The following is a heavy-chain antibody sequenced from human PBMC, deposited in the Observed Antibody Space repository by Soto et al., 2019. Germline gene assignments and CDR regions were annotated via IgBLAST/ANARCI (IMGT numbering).Heavy chain of an antibody. CDR2: IVHDGSEQ. CDR3: ARDDHYDDTGLDH. D-gene: IGHD3-22*01. Sequence: QVQLVESGGGVVRPGGSLRLSCEASGFNFNTHGMHWVRQAPGKGLEWVAVIVHDGSEQAYSDSVKGRFTILRDNSKNTLYLPMNNLKGEYTAVYYCARDDHYDDTGLDHWGWGVLVTVSS. CDR1: GFNFNTHG. J-gene: IGHJ4*02. V-gene: IGHV3-33*01.